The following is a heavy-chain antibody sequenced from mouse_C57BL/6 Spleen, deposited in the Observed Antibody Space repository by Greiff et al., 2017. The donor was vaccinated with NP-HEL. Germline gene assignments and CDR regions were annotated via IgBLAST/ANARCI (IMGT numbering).Heavy chain of an antibody. J-gene: IGHJ3*01. Sequence: EVQLQQSGPELVKPGASVKISCKASGYTFTDYYMNWVKQSHGKSLEWIGDINPNNGGTSYNQKFKGKATLTVDKSSSTAYMELRSLTSEDSAVYYCARGGDDYGGFAYWGQGTLVTVSA. CDR3: ARGGDDYGGFAY. V-gene: IGHV1-26*01. CDR2: INPNNGGT. CDR1: GYTFTDYY. D-gene: IGHD2-4*01.